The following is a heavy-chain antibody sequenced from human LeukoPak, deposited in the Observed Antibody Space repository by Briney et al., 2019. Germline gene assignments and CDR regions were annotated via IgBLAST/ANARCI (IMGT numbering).Heavy chain of an antibody. CDR1: GYTFTSYA. V-gene: IGHV7-4-1*02. CDR3: AREFLYYYGSGSYPHYYYMDV. Sequence: ASVKVSCKASGYTFTSYAMNWVRQAPGQGLEWMGWINTNTGNPTYAQGFTGRFVFSLDTSVSTAYLQISSLKAEDTAVYYCAREFLYYYGSGSYPHYYYMDVWGKGTTVTVSS. D-gene: IGHD3-10*01. J-gene: IGHJ6*03. CDR2: INTNTGNP.